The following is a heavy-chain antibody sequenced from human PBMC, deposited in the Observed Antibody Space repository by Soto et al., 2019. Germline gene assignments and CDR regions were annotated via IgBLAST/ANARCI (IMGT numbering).Heavy chain of an antibody. CDR2: IWYDGSNE. D-gene: IGHD2-21*01. V-gene: IGHV3-33*06. CDR3: AKDRGGGAVVPDY. Sequence: QVQLVESGGGVVQPGRSLRLSCAASGFSFSTYGIHWVRQAPGKGLEWVAVIWYDGSNEYYADSVKGRFSISRDNSKSTGYLQMNGLRAEDPAGYYCAKDRGGGAVVPDYWGQGTLVTVSS. J-gene: IGHJ4*02. CDR1: GFSFSTYG.